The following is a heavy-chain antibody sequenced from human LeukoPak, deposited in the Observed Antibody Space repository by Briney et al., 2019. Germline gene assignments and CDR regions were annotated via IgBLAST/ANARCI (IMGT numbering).Heavy chain of an antibody. V-gene: IGHV6-1*01. CDR1: GDSVSSNSAT. CDR3: AREGSDGYLFDY. CDR2: TYYRSKWYN. D-gene: IGHD3-16*01. Sequence: SQTLTLTCAISGDSVSSNSATWDWIRQSPSRGLEWLGRTYYRSKWYNDYAVSVKSRVTINPDTSKNQFSLQMNSVTPEDTAVYYCAREGSDGYLFDYWGQGSLVIVSS. J-gene: IGHJ4*02.